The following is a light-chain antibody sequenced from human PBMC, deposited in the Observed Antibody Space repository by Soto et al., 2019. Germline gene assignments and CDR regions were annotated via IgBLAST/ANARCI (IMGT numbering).Light chain of an antibody. CDR3: QRDYNAPFT. J-gene: IGKJ4*01. CDR2: AAS. Sequence: DIQVTQYPSSLSASVGDRVTIICRASQGIKNYLAWYQQKPGEIPKLLIYAASTLESGIPPRFSGSGSGTDFTLTINNLQTEDVATYYYQRDYNAPFTFGGGTKVEIK. CDR1: QGIKNY. V-gene: IGKV1-27*01.